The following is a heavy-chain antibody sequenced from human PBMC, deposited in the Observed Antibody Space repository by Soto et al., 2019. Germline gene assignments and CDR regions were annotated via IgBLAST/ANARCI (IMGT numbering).Heavy chain of an antibody. CDR2: ISGSGGST. D-gene: IGHD5-18*01. Sequence: GGSLRLSCAASGFTFSSDAMSWVRQAPGKGLEWVSAISGSGGSTYYADSVKGRFTISRDNSKNTLYLQMNSLRAEDTAVYYCAKTTLGYSYGPAFPSNFDYWGQGTLVTVSS. CDR3: AKTTLGYSYGPAFPSNFDY. V-gene: IGHV3-23*01. J-gene: IGHJ4*02. CDR1: GFTFSSDA.